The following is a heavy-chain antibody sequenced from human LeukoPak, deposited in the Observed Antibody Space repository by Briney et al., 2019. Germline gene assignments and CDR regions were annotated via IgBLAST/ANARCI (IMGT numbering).Heavy chain of an antibody. J-gene: IGHJ1*01. D-gene: IGHD3-22*01. V-gene: IGHV4-34*09. Sequence: PSETLSLTCAVYGGSFSGYYWSWIRQPPGKGLEWIGETNHSGSTNYNPSLKSRVTISVDTSKNQFSLKLSSVTAADTAVYYCASTREYYDSSGQSQYFQHWGQGTLVTVSS. CDR3: ASTREYYDSSGQSQYFQH. CDR2: TNHSGST. CDR1: GGSFSGYY.